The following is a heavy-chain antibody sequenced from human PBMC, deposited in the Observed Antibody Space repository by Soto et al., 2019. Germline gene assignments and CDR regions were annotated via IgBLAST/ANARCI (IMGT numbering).Heavy chain of an antibody. J-gene: IGHJ4*01. CDR1: GYNFTVYW. D-gene: IGHD4-17*01. V-gene: IGHV5-51*01. CDR2: IYPHDSHT. CDR3: ARLRAPLPVTKMSSLHN. Sequence: PGESLKSSCKGSGYNFTVYWIGWVLQVPWKGLEWMGIIYPHDSHTKYSPSFQGQVTISADRSTTTAYLQWSSLKASDSGTYYCARLRAPLPVTKMSSLHNWGRGTLVTVSS.